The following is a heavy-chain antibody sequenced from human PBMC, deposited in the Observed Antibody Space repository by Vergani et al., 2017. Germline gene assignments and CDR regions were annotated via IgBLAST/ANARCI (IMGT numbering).Heavy chain of an antibody. J-gene: IGHJ6*02. CDR2: VDSEDGET. CDR3: ATPQTVTTGGMEV. V-gene: IGHV1-69-2*01. Sequence: EVQLVQSGLEVKKPGATMKISCKVSGYTFTDHYMHWVKQAPGKGLEWMGLVDSEDGETIYAEKFKGRVTIAADTSTDTAHLELSRLRSEDTAVYYCATPQTVTTGGMEVWGQGTTVIVSS. CDR1: GYTFTDHY. D-gene: IGHD4-17*01.